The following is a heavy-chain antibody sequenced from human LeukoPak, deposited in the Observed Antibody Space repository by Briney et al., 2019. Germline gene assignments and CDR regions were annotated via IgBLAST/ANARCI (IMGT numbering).Heavy chain of an antibody. D-gene: IGHD3-10*02. J-gene: IGHJ4*02. CDR3: ARHGILLASGTNFDN. V-gene: IGHV4-34*01. CDR1: GFTFSDYY. Sequence: GSLRLSCAASGFTFSDYYMSWIRQAPGKGLEWIGQIHHSGFAHYSPSLRSRVTMSVDTSKNQLSLKLSTVAAADTAVYYCARHGILLASGTNFDNWGQGTLVTVSS. CDR2: IHHSGFA.